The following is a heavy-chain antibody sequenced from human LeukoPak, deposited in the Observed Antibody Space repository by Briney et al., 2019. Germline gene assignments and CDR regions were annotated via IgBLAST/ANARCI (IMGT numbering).Heavy chain of an antibody. CDR1: GYTFTGYY. J-gene: IGHJ4*02. CDR3: ARDLAASSLYCSSTSYHHPGDY. CDR2: INPNSGGT. D-gene: IGHD2-2*01. V-gene: IGHV1-2*02. Sequence: ASVKVSCKASGYTFTGYYMHWVRQAPGQGLEWMGWINPNSGGTNYAQKFQGRVTMTRDTSISTAYMELSRLRSDDTAVYYCARDLAASSLYCSSTSYHHPGDYWGQGTLVTVSS.